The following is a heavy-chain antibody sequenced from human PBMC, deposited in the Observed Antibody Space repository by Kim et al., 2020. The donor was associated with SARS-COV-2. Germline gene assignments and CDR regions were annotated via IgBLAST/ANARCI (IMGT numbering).Heavy chain of an antibody. CDR2: IWYDGSRP. CDR3: ARADADSAMDV. V-gene: IGHV3-33*01. Sequence: GGSLRLSCVASGFTFTNFGLHWVRRAPGRGLEWVAVIWYDGSRPYYADSVKGRFTVSRDDSRKTMYLQMNSLRAEDTAVYYCARADADSAMDVWGQGTTVTVSS. J-gene: IGHJ6*02. D-gene: IGHD5-18*01. CDR1: GFTFTNFG.